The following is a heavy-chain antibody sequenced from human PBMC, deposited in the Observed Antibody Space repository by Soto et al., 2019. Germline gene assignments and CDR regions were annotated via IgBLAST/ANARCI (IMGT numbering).Heavy chain of an antibody. CDR2: ISYDGSNK. D-gene: IGHD7-27*01. CDR1: GFTFSSYA. V-gene: IGHV3-30-3*01. CDR3: ARATWGDSYYYYGMDV. Sequence: GGSLRLSCAASGFTFSSYAMHWVRQAPGKGLEWVAVISYDGSNKYYADSVKGRFTISRDNSKNTLYLQMNSLRAEDTAVYYCARATWGDSYYYYGMDVWGQGTTVTVSS. J-gene: IGHJ6*02.